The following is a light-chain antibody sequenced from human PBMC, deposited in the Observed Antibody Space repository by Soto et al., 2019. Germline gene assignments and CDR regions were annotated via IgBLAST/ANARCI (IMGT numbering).Light chain of an antibody. V-gene: IGKV3-15*01. CDR1: QSVNSN. J-gene: IGKJ2*01. CDR3: QQYTNWPLMYT. CDR2: GVS. Sequence: EIVMTQSPATLSVSPGERATLSCRASQSVNSNLAWYQQKPGQAPRLLIYGVSIRATGIPARFSGSGSGTEFTLTISSLRSEDFAVYYCQQYTNWPLMYTFGQGTKLEIK.